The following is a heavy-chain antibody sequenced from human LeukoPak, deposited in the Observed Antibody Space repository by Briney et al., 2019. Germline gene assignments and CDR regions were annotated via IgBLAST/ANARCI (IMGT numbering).Heavy chain of an antibody. CDR1: GYIFTTYS. CDR3: ARKWSSRDWFDP. J-gene: IGHJ5*02. Sequence: GASVKVSFKASGYIFTTYSIYWVRQAPGQGLEWIGMINPRGDATIYAQKFQGRVTMTSDTSTTTIYMELSSLKSEDTGLYYCARKWSSRDWFDPWGQGTLVTVSS. CDR2: INPRGDAT. D-gene: IGHD2-8*01. V-gene: IGHV1-46*01.